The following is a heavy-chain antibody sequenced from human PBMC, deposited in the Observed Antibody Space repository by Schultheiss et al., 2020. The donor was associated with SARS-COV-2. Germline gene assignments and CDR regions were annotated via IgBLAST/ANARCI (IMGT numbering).Heavy chain of an antibody. D-gene: IGHD1-26*01. CDR2: IYYSGST. V-gene: IGHV4-30-4*08. J-gene: IGHJ2*01. CDR3: ASPSGSGSYYSFAL. Sequence: SQTLSLTCTVSGDSISSGDYYWNWIRQPPGKGLEWIGYIYYSGSTYYNPSLKSRVTISVDTSKNQFSLKLSSVTAADTAVYYCASPSGSGSYYSFALWGRGTLVTVSS. CDR1: GDSISSGDYY.